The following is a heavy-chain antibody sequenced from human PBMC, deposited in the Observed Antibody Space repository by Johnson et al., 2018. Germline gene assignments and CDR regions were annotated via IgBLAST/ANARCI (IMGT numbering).Heavy chain of an antibody. CDR2: INPNSGGT. J-gene: IGHJ4*02. V-gene: IGHV1-2*02. CDR3: AINPWGSCSDVICPFGD. CDR1: GYTFTGHY. Sequence: QVQLVQSGAEVKKPGASVKVSCKAFGYTFTGHYVHWVRQAPGQGLEWMGWINPNSGGTNFAHKFQGRVAMTRDTSINTAYMELSRLKSDDTALYYCAINPWGSCSDVICPFGDWGQGTLVTVSS. D-gene: IGHD2-15*01.